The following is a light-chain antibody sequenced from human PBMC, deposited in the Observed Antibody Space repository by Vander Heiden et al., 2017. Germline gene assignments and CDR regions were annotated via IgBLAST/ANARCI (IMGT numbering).Light chain of an antibody. CDR2: AAS. J-gene: IGKJ4*01. CDR1: QSISRY. Sequence: DLQMTQSPSSLSASVGARVTIPCLARQSISRYLIWYQQKPGKAPKLLIYAASALQSGVPSRFSGSGSGTDFTLTISSLQPEDSATYYCQQSHSTPLTFGGGTKVEIK. V-gene: IGKV1-39*01. CDR3: QQSHSTPLT.